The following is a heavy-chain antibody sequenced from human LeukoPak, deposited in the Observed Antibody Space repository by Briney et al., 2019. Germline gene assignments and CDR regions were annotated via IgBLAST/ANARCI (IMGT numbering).Heavy chain of an antibody. CDR1: GCSISCGGYY. V-gene: IGHV4-30-2*01. Sequence: SQTLSLTCAVSGCSISCGGYYWSWIRQPPGKGLEWIWYINHSGSTYYNPSLKSRVTISVDRSKDQFSLKLSSVTAADTAVYYCARERRSSSWYVGGFDYWGQGTLVTVSS. J-gene: IGHJ4*02. CDR2: INHSGST. CDR3: ARERRSSSWYVGGFDY. D-gene: IGHD6-13*01.